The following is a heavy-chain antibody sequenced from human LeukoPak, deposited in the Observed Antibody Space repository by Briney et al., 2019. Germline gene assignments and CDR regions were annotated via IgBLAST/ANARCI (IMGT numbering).Heavy chain of an antibody. CDR3: ARVERRIVRGVWYYIDV. CDR1: GGSFRGYN. V-gene: IGHV4-34*01. Sequence: PSEILSLTCAAYGGSFRGYNWTWIRQPPGKGLEWIGEIHHSGSISYNPSLKSRVTISLDTSKKQFSLNLSSVTAADTAVYYCARVERRIVRGVWYYIDVWGKGTTVTISS. CDR2: IHHSGSI. D-gene: IGHD3-10*01. J-gene: IGHJ6*03.